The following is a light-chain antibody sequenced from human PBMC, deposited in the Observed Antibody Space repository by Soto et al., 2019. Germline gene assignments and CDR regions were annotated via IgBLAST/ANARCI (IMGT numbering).Light chain of an antibody. Sequence: DIQMTQSPSTLSASVGARVTITCRASQSISSWLAWYQQKPGKAPKLLIYDASSLESGVPSRFSGSGSGTEFTLTISSLQPDDFATYYCQQYNNYYTFGQGTKLEIK. CDR1: QSISSW. V-gene: IGKV1-5*01. J-gene: IGKJ2*01. CDR2: DAS. CDR3: QQYNNYYT.